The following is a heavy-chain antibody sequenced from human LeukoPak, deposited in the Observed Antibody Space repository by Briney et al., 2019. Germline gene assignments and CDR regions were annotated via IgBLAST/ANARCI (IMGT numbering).Heavy chain of an antibody. Sequence: SEALSLTCTVSGVPINSGGFSWTWIRQPAGKGLEWIGRIYTSGSTKYNPSLRSRVTISVDTSKNQFSLNLRSVTAADTAVYYCARGRIYKGDYYYMDFWGKGTTVSVSS. CDR1: GVPINSGGFS. D-gene: IGHD5-24*01. J-gene: IGHJ6*03. CDR2: IYTSGST. V-gene: IGHV4-61*02. CDR3: ARGRIYKGDYYYMDF.